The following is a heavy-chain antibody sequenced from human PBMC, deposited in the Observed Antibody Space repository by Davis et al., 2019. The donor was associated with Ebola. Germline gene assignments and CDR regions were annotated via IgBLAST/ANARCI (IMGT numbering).Heavy chain of an antibody. CDR2: IGGSGGST. V-gene: IGHV3-23*01. D-gene: IGHD1-7*01. CDR3: TRGNWNYPN. J-gene: IGHJ4*02. Sequence: GGSLRLSCAASGFTFSSHAMSWVRQALGKGLEWVSGIGGSGGSTNYADSVKGRFTISRDNSKNTLYLQMNSLRAEDTAVYYCTRGNWNYPNWGQGTLVTVSS. CDR1: GFTFSSHA.